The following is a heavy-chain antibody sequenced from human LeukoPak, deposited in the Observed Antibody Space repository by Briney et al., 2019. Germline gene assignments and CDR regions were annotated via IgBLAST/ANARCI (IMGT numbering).Heavy chain of an antibody. Sequence: SETLSLTCTVSGGSISSYYWSWIRQPPGKGLEWIGYIYYSGSTNYNPSLKSRVTISVDTSKNQFSLKLSSVTAADTAVYYCARDNDYGDGDKAFDIWGQGTMVTVSS. CDR2: IYYSGST. CDR1: GGSISSYY. J-gene: IGHJ3*02. D-gene: IGHD4-17*01. CDR3: ARDNDYGDGDKAFDI. V-gene: IGHV4-59*01.